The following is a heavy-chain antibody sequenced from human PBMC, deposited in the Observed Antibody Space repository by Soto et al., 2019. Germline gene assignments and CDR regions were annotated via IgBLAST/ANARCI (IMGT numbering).Heavy chain of an antibody. V-gene: IGHV1-2*04. Sequence: ASVKVSCKASGYTFTGYYMHWVRQAPGQGLEWMGWINPNSGGTNYAQKFQGWVTMTRDTSISTAYMELSRLRSDDTAVYYCARANDYGSGSYSFDYWGQGPLVNVS. J-gene: IGHJ4*02. D-gene: IGHD3-10*01. CDR3: ARANDYGSGSYSFDY. CDR2: INPNSGGT. CDR1: GYTFTGYY.